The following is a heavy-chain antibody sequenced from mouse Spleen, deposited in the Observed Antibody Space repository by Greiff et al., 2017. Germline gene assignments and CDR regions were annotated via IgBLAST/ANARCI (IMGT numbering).Heavy chain of an antibody. Sequence: DVQLVESGGGLVKPGGSLKLSCAASGFTFSSYAMSWVRQTPEKRLEWVATISDGGSYTYYPDNVKGRFTISRDNAKNNLYLQMSHLKSEDTAMYYCASRWSAYWGQGTLVTVSA. J-gene: IGHJ3*01. CDR3: ASRWSAY. CDR2: ISDGGSYT. CDR1: GFTFSSYA. V-gene: IGHV5-4*03.